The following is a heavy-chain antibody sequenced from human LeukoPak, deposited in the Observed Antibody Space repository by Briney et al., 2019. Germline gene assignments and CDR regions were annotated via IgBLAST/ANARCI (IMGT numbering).Heavy chain of an antibody. CDR3: ARVVSGRDGYNFLTRRGDFDY. J-gene: IGHJ4*02. D-gene: IGHD5-24*01. CDR1: GGSFSGYY. Sequence: TSETLSLTCAVYGGSFSGYYWSWIRQPPGKGLEWIGEINHSGSTNYNPSLKSRVTISVDTSKNQFSLKLSSVAAADTAVYYCARVVSGRDGYNFLTRRGDFDYSGQGTLVTVSS. CDR2: INHSGST. V-gene: IGHV4-34*01.